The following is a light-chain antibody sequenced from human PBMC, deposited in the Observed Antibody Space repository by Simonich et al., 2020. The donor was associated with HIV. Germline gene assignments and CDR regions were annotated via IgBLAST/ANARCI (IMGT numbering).Light chain of an antibody. Sequence: SYELTQPPSVSVSPGQTARITCSGDALPKEYAYWYQQKSGQAPVLVIYEDIKLPSGIPERFSGSSSGTTVTLTISGVQAEDEADYYCQSADSSGTYVVFGGGTKLTVL. CDR3: QSADSSGTYVV. J-gene: IGLJ2*01. CDR1: ALPKEY. V-gene: IGLV3-25*03. CDR2: EDI.